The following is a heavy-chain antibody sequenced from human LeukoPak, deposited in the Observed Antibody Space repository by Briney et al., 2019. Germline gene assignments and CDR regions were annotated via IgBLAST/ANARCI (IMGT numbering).Heavy chain of an antibody. CDR1: GYSISSGYY. J-gene: IGHJ4*02. CDR3: ARVAVAGTPLDY. CDR2: IYHSGST. Sequence: SETLSLTCTVSGYSISSGYYWGWVRQPPGQGLAWIGSIYHSGSTYYNPSLKSRVTISVDTSKNQFSLKLSSVTAADTAVYYCARVAVAGTPLDYWGQGTLVTVSS. D-gene: IGHD6-19*01. V-gene: IGHV4-38-2*02.